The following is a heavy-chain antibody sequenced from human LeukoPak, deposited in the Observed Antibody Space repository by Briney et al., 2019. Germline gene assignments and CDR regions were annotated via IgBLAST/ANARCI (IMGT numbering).Heavy chain of an antibody. CDR1: GDSVSTNSVA. CDR2: TYYRYKWNN. Sequence: SQTLSLTCAISGDSVSTNSVAWIWIRQSQSLGLEWLGRTYYRYKWNNDYAVSVKSRITINPDTSKNQFSLQLNSVTPDDTALYYCARGKYSGFDLWGQGTMVTVSS. D-gene: IGHD2-15*01. J-gene: IGHJ3*01. CDR3: ARGKYSGFDL. V-gene: IGHV6-1*01.